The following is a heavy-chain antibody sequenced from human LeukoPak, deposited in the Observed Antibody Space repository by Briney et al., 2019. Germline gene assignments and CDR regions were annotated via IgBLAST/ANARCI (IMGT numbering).Heavy chain of an antibody. V-gene: IGHV1-46*01. CDR2: INPSGGST. CDR3: AREEKWELLGMAFDY. CDR1: GYTFTSYY. D-gene: IGHD1-26*01. Sequence: ASVKVSCKASGYTFTSYYMHWVRQAPGQGLEWMGIINPSGGSTSYAQKFQGRVTMTRDMSTSTVYMELSSLRSEDTAVYYCAREEKWELLGMAFDYWGQGTLVTVSS. J-gene: IGHJ4*02.